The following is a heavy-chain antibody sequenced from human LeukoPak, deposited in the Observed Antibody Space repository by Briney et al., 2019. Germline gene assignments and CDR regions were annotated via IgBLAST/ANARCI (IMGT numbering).Heavy chain of an antibody. CDR1: GGSISTSSYY. Sequence: PSETLSLTCTVSGGSISTSSYYWGWIRQPPGKGLEWIGSLYYSGSTYYNPSLKSRGTISVDTSKNQFSLKLSSVTAADTAVYYCARASQYYYDSSGYYRYYYYYYMDVWGKGTTVTVSS. CDR2: LYYSGST. CDR3: ARASQYYYDSSGYYRYYYYYYMDV. D-gene: IGHD3-22*01. J-gene: IGHJ6*03. V-gene: IGHV4-39*01.